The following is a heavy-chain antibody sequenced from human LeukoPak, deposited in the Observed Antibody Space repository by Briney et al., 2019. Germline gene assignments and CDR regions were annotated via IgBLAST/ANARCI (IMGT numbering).Heavy chain of an antibody. Sequence: GGSLGPSCAASGFPLSGSAVPWFRQASGKALEPPGRIRNKANSYATAYAASVNGRFTISRDDSKNTAYLHMNSLKIEDTAVYYCSRLIEAAGTSFDYWGQGTLVTVSS. CDR2: IRNKANSYAT. J-gene: IGHJ4*02. CDR1: GFPLSGSA. CDR3: SRLIEAAGTSFDY. V-gene: IGHV3-73*01. D-gene: IGHD6-13*01.